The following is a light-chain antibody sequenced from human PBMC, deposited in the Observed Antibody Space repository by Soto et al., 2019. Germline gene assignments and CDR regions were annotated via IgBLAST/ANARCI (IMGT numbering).Light chain of an antibody. Sequence: QSALTQPRSVSGSPGQSVTISCTGTSSDVGGYNYVSWYQHHPGKAPKLIIYDVTTRPSGVPARFSGSKSGNTASLTISGLQAEDEADYYCCSYAGSYTLYVFGTGTKVTVL. V-gene: IGLV2-11*01. J-gene: IGLJ1*01. CDR1: SSDVGGYNY. CDR2: DVT. CDR3: CSYAGSYTLYV.